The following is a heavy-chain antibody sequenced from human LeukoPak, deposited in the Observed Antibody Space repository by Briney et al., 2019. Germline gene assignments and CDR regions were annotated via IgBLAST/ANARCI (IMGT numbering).Heavy chain of an antibody. J-gene: IGHJ4*02. CDR3: WAIVTTIKLDF. CDR2: VSHSGSI. V-gene: IGHV4-39*01. Sequence: SGTLSLTCTVSGGSISSSSYSWGWIRQPPGKGLEWIGSVSHSGSINYDPSLKNRVTISVDTSKNQFSLKLSSVTAADTAVYYCWAIVTTIKLDFWGQGTLVTVSS. D-gene: IGHD5-12*01. CDR1: GGSISSSSYS.